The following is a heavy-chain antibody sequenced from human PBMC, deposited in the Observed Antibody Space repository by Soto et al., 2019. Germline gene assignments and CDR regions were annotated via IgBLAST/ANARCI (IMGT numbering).Heavy chain of an antibody. Sequence: PSQTLSLTCVISGDSVTGNTAGWNWIRQSPSRGLEWLGRTYYRSKWYYDYAGSLKGRMTINPDTSRNQFYLQLNSVSPEDTAVYYRATGVLGRGAYCLDFWGQGTRVTVSS. CDR1: GDSVTGNTAG. D-gene: IGHD3-16*01. J-gene: IGHJ6*02. V-gene: IGHV6-1*01. CDR3: ATGVLGRGAYCLDF. CDR2: TYYRSKWYY.